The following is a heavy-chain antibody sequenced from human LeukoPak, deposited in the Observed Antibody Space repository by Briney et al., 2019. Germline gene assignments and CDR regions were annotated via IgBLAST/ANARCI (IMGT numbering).Heavy chain of an antibody. CDR1: GYTFTSYG. J-gene: IGHJ4*02. V-gene: IGHV1-18*01. CDR2: ISAYNGNT. Sequence: GASVKVSCKASGYTFTSYGISWVRQAPGQGLEWMGWISAYNGNTNYAQKLQGRVTMTTDTSTSTAYMELRSLRSDDTAVYYCARGDDFWSGSEPLDYWGQGTLVTVSS. D-gene: IGHD3-3*01. CDR3: ARGDDFWSGSEPLDY.